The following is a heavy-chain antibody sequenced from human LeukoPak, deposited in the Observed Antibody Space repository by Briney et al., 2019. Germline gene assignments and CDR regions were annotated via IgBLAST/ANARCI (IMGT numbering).Heavy chain of an antibody. Sequence: SETLSLTCTVSGGSISSGGYYWSWIRQHPGKGLEWIGYIYYSGSTYYNPSLKSRVTISVDTSKNQFSLTLSSVTAADTAVYYCARATVTPIDNWFDPWGQGTLVTVSS. D-gene: IGHD4-17*01. V-gene: IGHV4-31*03. CDR2: IYYSGST. J-gene: IGHJ5*02. CDR1: GGSISSGGYY. CDR3: ARATVTPIDNWFDP.